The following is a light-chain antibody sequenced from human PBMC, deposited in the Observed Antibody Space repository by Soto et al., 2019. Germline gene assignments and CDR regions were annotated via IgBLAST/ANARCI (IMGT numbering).Light chain of an antibody. CDR3: QQHGSSPT. CDR1: QSVSSSN. V-gene: IGKV3-20*01. CDR2: GAS. Sequence: EIVLTQSPGTLSLSPGERATLSCRASQSVSSSNLAWYQQKPGQAPRLLIYGASTRATGIPDRFSGSGSGTDFTLTISRLEPEDFAVFYCQQHGSSPTFGQGTKLEIK. J-gene: IGKJ2*01.